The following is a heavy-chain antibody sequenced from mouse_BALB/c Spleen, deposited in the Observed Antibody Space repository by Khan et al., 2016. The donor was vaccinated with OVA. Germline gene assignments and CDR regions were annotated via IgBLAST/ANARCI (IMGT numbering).Heavy chain of an antibody. V-gene: IGHV3-6*02. D-gene: IGHD3-3*01. J-gene: IGHJ3*01. CDR2: ITSGGSF. Sequence: EVQLQESGPGLVKPSQSLSLTCSVTGYSITSGYYWNWIRQFPGNKLEWMGYITSGGSFNYNPSLKNRISITRDTSNNQFFLKLNSATPEDTATYYCARAGRWFDYWGQGTLVTVSA. CDR3: ARAGRWFDY. CDR1: GYSITSGYY.